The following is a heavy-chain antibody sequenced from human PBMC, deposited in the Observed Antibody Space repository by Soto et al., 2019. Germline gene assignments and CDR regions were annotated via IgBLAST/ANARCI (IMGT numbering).Heavy chain of an antibody. D-gene: IGHD3-3*01. Sequence: GGSLRHCFTASGFTFSRYAMHWVRQAPGQGLELVAVISYDGSNKNHADTVKGRFTISRDNSKNTLYLQMNSLRAEDTAVYYCARGYDFWSGYYYPYGMDVWGQGTTVTVSS. CDR1: GFTFSRYA. V-gene: IGHV3-30-3*01. J-gene: IGHJ6*02. CDR2: ISYDGSNK. CDR3: ARGYDFWSGYYYPYGMDV.